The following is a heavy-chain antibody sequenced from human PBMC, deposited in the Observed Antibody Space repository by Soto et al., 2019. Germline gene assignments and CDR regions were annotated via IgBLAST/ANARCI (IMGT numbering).Heavy chain of an antibody. D-gene: IGHD3-16*02. CDR2: ILSKRDGGRT. J-gene: IGHJ4*02. V-gene: IGHV3-15*01. Sequence: RGPLRLSCVTSGFGFSESWMSWVRQAPGEGLEWVARILSKRDGGRTDYAPPVKDRFLISRDDSKDTMYLEMNSLKIEDTAVYYCQTYDYISGTYRYRWAYWGQGTRVTVSS. CDR1: GFGFSESW. CDR3: QTYDYISGTYRYRWAY.